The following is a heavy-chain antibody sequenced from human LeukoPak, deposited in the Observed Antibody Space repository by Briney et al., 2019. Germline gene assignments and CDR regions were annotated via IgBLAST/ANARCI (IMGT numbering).Heavy chain of an antibody. V-gene: IGHV3-9*01. CDR2: ISWNSGSI. CDR1: GFTFDDYA. D-gene: IGHD3-10*01. J-gene: IGHJ4*02. CDR3: ARDTMVRGVITHFDY. Sequence: PGGSLRLSCAASGFTFDDYAMHWVRQAPGKGLEWVSGISWNSGSIGYADSVKGRFTISRDNAKNSLYLQMNSLRAEDTAVYYCARDTMVRGVITHFDYWGQGTLVTVSS.